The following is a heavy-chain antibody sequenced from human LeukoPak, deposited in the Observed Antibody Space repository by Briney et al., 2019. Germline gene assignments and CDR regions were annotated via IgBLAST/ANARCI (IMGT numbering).Heavy chain of an antibody. CDR1: GFTFSDYY. Sequence: PGGSLRLSCAASGFTFSDYYMSWIRQAPGKGLEWVAYISSSDTTLHYADSVKGRFTISRDNAKNSLFLQMNSLRAEDTAVYYCAREHVDTGIHFDYWGQGTLVTVSS. CDR3: AREHVDTGIHFDY. D-gene: IGHD5-18*01. CDR2: ISSSDTTL. V-gene: IGHV3-11*04. J-gene: IGHJ4*02.